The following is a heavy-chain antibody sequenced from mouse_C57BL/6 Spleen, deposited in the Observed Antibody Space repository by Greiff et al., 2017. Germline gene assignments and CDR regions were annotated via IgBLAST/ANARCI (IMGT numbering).Heavy chain of an antibody. Sequence: EVKLVESGPELVKPGASVKISCKASGYSFTDYNMNWVKQSNGKSLEWIGVINPNYGTTSYNQKFKGKATLTVDQSSSTAYMQLNSLTSEDSAVYYCSSKMENNWDERLFADWGQGTLVTVSA. D-gene: IGHD4-1*02. CDR3: SSKMENNWDERLFAD. CDR2: INPNYGTT. CDR1: GYSFTDYN. J-gene: IGHJ3*01. V-gene: IGHV1-39*01.